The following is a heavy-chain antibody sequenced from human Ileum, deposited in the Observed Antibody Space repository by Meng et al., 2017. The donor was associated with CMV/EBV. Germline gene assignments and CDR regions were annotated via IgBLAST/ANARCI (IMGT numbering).Heavy chain of an antibody. J-gene: IGHJ4*02. CDR2: IDYRGGT. D-gene: IGHD3-3*01. V-gene: IGHV4-59*01. CDR3: AGRSFDYDLWSGVLDN. Sequence: GSLRLSCTVSGGSISSYYWSWIRQPPGKGLQWIAYIDYRGGTKYNPSLRSRVTMSVDTSKNQFSLKLTTVTAADTALYCCAGRSFDYDLWSGVLDNWGQGTLVTVSS. CDR1: GGSISSYY.